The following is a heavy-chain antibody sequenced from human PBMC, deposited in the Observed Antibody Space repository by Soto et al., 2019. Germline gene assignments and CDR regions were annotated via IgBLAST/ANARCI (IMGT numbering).Heavy chain of an antibody. V-gene: IGHV3-30*18. CDR3: AKDSIQLYYYYYGMDV. Sequence: GGSLRLSCAASGFTFSSYGMHWVRQAPGKGLEWVAVISYDGSNKYYADSVKGRFTISRDNSKNTLYLQMNSLRAEDTAVYYCAKDSIQLYYYYYGMDVWGQGTTVTVSS. J-gene: IGHJ6*02. CDR2: ISYDGSNK. D-gene: IGHD5-18*01. CDR1: GFTFSSYG.